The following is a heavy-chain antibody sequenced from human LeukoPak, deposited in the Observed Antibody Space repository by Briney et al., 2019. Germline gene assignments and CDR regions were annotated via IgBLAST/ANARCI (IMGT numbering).Heavy chain of an antibody. D-gene: IGHD3-3*01. J-gene: IGHJ4*02. CDR3: AKSDFWSGYYPPPDY. Sequence: GGSLRLSCAASGFTFSSFAMSWVRQAPGKGLEWVSTISGSGGTTNYAYSVKGRFTFSRDNSKNTLYLQMNSLRAEDTAVYYCAKSDFWSGYYPPPDYWGQGTLVTVSS. CDR1: GFTFSSFA. V-gene: IGHV3-23*01. CDR2: ISGSGGTT.